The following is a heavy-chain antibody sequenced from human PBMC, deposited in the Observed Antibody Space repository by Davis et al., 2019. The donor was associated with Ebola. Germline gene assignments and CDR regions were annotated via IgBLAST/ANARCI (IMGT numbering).Heavy chain of an antibody. CDR2: IIPILGIA. V-gene: IGHV1-69*04. CDR3: ARDEGDFWSGLYFDY. Sequence: SVKVSCKASGGTFSSYAISWVRQAPGQGLEWMGRIIPILGIANYAQKFQGRVTITADKSTSTAYMELSSLRSEDTAMYYCARDEGDFWSGLYFDYWGQGTLVTVSS. D-gene: IGHD3-3*01. CDR1: GGTFSSYA. J-gene: IGHJ4*02.